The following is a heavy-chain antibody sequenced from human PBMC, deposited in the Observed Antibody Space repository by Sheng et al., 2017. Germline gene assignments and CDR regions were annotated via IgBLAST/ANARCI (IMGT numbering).Heavy chain of an antibody. V-gene: IGHV4-59*01. D-gene: IGHD2-15*01. Sequence: QVQLQESGPGLVKPSETMSLTCTVSGGSISSYYWSWIRQPPGKGLEWIGYIYYSGSTNYNPSLKSRVTISVDTSKNQFSLKLSSVTAADTAVYYCARGGVVVVAAYYYYGMDVWGQGDHGSPSP. CDR1: GGSISSYY. J-gene: IGHJ6*02. CDR2: IYYSGST. CDR3: ARGGVVVVAAYYYYGMDV.